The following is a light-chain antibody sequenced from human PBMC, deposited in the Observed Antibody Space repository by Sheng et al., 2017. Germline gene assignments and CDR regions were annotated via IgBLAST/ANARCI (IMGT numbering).Light chain of an antibody. V-gene: IGLV6-57*01. CDR3: HSYDDTNRGV. Sequence: NFMLTQPHSVSGSPGKTVTISCTRSSGSFARYYVQWYRQRPGSSPSIVIYANDRRPSGVPPDRLAGSIDESPPLPPSTISGLRIEDEADYYCHSYDDTNRGVFGGGTKLTVL. CDR1: SGSFARYY. J-gene: IGLJ3*02. CDR2: AND.